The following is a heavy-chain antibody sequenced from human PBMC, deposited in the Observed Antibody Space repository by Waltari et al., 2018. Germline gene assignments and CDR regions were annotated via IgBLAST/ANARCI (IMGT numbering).Heavy chain of an antibody. CDR2: SDTDGRTT. CDR1: GFNCSNYW. D-gene: IGHD2-8*02. V-gene: IGHV3-74*01. J-gene: IGHJ4*02. CDR3: GSDLTGVQDF. Sequence: EVQLVESGGGVVQPGGSLRISCAASGFNCSNYWCTWDRQAPGKGRGWGSRSDTDGRTTDYADSVKGRFIISRDNARKTLYLQMNSLRAEDTAIYYCGSDLTGVQDFWGPGTLVTVSS.